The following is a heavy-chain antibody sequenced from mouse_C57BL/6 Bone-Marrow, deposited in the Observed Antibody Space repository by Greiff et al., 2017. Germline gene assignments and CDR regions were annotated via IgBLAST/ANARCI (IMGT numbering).Heavy chain of an antibody. J-gene: IGHJ3*01. V-gene: IGHV1-19*01. Sequence: VQLQQSGPVLVKPGASVKMSCKASGYTFTDYYMNWVKQSHGKSLEWIGVINPYNGGTSYNQKFKGKATLTVDKSSSTAYMELNSLTSEDSAVYNCARSEDGYDEWFAYSGQGTLVTVSA. CDR3: ARSEDGYDEWFAY. CDR1: GYTFTDYY. D-gene: IGHD2-2*01. CDR2: INPYNGGT.